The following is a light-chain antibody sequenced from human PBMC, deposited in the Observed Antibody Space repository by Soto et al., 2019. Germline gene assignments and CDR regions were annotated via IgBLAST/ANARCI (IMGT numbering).Light chain of an antibody. CDR2: GNR. CDR1: SSNLGAGYD. Sequence: SVLTQPPSVSGAPGQRVTLSCTGNSSNLGAGYDVHWYQQLPGAAPKLVIFGNRNRPSGVPERFSGSKSGTSASLAITGLHTEDEADYYCSSYTSSSTLVFGGGTKLTVL. J-gene: IGLJ3*02. V-gene: IGLV1-40*01. CDR3: SSYTSSSTLV.